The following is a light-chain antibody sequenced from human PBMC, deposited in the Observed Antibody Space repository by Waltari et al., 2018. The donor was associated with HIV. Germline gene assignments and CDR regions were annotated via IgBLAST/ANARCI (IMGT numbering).Light chain of an antibody. CDR1: RSDIGSNY. J-gene: IGLJ1*01. CDR2: RKN. V-gene: IGLV1-47*01. CDR3: AAWDVSLRGAYV. Sequence: QSVLTQPPSASGTPGQRVTISCSGARSDIGSNYVYWYQQLPGTAPKLLIYRKNHRPSGCPDRFVAAKSGTSSSLAISGLRSEDEADYYCAAWDVSLRGAYVFGTGTKVAVL.